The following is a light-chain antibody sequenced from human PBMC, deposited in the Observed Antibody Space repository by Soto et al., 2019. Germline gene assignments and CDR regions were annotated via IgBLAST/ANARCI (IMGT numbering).Light chain of an antibody. J-gene: IGKJ1*01. Sequence: EIVMTQSPATLSVSPGERATLSCRASQSVSSNLAWYQQKPGQAPRLLIYGASTRVTGIPARFSGSGSGTEFTLTISSLQSEDFAVYYCQQYNNWHPWTFGQGTKVEIK. CDR1: QSVSSN. V-gene: IGKV3-15*01. CDR2: GAS. CDR3: QQYNNWHPWT.